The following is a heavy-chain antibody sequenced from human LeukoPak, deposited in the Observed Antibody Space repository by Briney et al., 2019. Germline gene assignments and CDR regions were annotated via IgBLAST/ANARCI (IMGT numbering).Heavy chain of an antibody. Sequence: PGGSLRLSCAASGFTFSNYEMNWVRQAPGKGLEWVSYISSSSSTIYYADAVKGRVTISRDNSKNTLYLQLNSLRAEDTAVYYCAKLKQWQPQRYFFEYWGQGALVTVAS. CDR2: ISSSSSTI. D-gene: IGHD6-19*01. CDR3: AKLKQWQPQRYFFEY. V-gene: IGHV3-48*03. J-gene: IGHJ4*02. CDR1: GFTFSNYE.